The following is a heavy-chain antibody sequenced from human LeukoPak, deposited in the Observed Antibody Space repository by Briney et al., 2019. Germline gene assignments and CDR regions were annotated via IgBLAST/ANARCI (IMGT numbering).Heavy chain of an antibody. Sequence: SQTLSLTCTVSGGSISSGGYYWSWIRQHPGKGLEWIGYIYYSGSTYYNPSLKSRVTISVDTSKNQFPPKLSSVTAADTAVYYCARALGYDSSGYYPADYYYYMDVWGKGTTVTVSS. D-gene: IGHD3-22*01. V-gene: IGHV4-31*03. J-gene: IGHJ6*03. CDR3: ARALGYDSSGYYPADYYYYMDV. CDR1: GGSISSGGYY. CDR2: IYYSGST.